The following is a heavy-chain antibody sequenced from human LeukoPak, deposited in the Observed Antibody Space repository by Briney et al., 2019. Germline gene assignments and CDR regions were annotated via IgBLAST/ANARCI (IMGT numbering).Heavy chain of an antibody. CDR2: ISWNSGSI. CDR1: GFTFDDYA. V-gene: IGHV3-9*01. Sequence: PGGSLRLSCAASGFTFDDYAMHWVRQAPGKGLEWVSGISWNSGSIGYADSVKGRFTISRDNAKNSLYLQMNSLRAEDTALYYCAKEDLDYYGSGSRPYAFDIWGQGTMVTVSS. J-gene: IGHJ3*02. D-gene: IGHD3-10*01. CDR3: AKEDLDYYGSGSRPYAFDI.